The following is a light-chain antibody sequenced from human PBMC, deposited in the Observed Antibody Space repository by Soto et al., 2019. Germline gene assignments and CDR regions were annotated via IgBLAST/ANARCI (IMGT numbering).Light chain of an antibody. CDR1: SSGVGGYNY. V-gene: IGLV2-14*01. J-gene: IGLJ1*01. Sequence: QSALTQPASVSGSPGQSITISCTGTSSGVGGYNYVSWYQQHPGKAPKLMIYEVSNRPSGVSNRFSGSKSGNTASLTISGLQAEDEADYYCSSYTSSSTLDVFGTGTK. CDR2: EVS. CDR3: SSYTSSSTLDV.